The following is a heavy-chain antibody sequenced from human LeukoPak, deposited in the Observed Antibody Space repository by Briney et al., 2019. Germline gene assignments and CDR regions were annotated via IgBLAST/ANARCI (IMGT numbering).Heavy chain of an antibody. J-gene: IGHJ4*02. CDR2: IYYSVST. CDR1: GGSISSYY. V-gene: IGHV4-59*01. D-gene: IGHD3-10*01. Sequence: SETLSLTCTVSGGSISSYYWSWIRQPPGKGLEWIGYIYYSVSTNYNPSLKSRVTISVDTSKNQFSLKLSSVTAADTAVYYCASVRSGSYFDYWGQGTLVTVSS. CDR3: ASVRSGSYFDY.